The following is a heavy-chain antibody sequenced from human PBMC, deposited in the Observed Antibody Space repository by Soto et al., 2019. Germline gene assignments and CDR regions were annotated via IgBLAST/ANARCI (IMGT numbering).Heavy chain of an antibody. CDR2: ISAYNGNT. CDR1: GYTFTSYG. Sequence: QVQLVQSGAEVKKPGASVKVSCKASGYTFTSYGISWVRQAPGQGLEWMGWISAYNGNTNYAQKLQGRVTMTTDTSTSTAYMELRSLRSDDTAVYYCARFAFGVVIYGPNWFDPWGQGTLVTVSS. D-gene: IGHD3-3*01. CDR3: ARFAFGVVIYGPNWFDP. J-gene: IGHJ5*02. V-gene: IGHV1-18*01.